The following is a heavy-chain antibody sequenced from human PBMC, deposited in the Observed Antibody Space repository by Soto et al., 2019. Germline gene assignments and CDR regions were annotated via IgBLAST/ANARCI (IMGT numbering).Heavy chain of an antibody. CDR3: ARGMNVGYCSGGSCYPKYFDY. D-gene: IGHD2-15*01. J-gene: IGHJ4*02. Sequence: HPGGSLRLSCAASGFTFSSYSMNWVRQAPGKGLEWVSYISSSSSTIYYADFVKGRFTISRDNAKNSLYLQMNSLRDEDTAVYYCARGMNVGYCSGGSCYPKYFDYWGQGTLVTVSS. CDR1: GFTFSSYS. CDR2: ISSSSSTI. V-gene: IGHV3-48*02.